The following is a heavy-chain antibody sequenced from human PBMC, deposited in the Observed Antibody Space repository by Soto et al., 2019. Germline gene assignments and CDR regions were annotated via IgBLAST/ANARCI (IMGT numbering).Heavy chain of an antibody. D-gene: IGHD6-19*01. CDR3: AKDLGSSGWYGIGY. CDR2: ILYDGSNK. Sequence: QVQLVESGGGVVQPGRSLRLSCAASGFTFSSYGMHWVRQAPGKGLEWVAVILYDGSNKYYADSVKGRFTISRDNSKNTLYLQMNSLRAEDTAVYYCAKDLGSSGWYGIGYWGQGTLVTVSS. J-gene: IGHJ4*02. V-gene: IGHV3-30*18. CDR1: GFTFSSYG.